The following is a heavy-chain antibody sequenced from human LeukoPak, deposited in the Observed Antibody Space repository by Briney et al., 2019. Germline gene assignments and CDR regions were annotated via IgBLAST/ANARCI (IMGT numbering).Heavy chain of an antibody. Sequence: GGSLRLSCAASGFTVSSYAMSWVRQAPGKGLEWVSGLSGSGGSTYYADSVKGRFTISRDNSKNTLYLQMNSLRAEDTAVYYCAKVGYDSSGYLLDAFDIWGQGTMVTVSS. CDR1: GFTVSSYA. D-gene: IGHD3-22*01. CDR3: AKVGYDSSGYLLDAFDI. J-gene: IGHJ3*02. CDR2: LSGSGGST. V-gene: IGHV3-23*01.